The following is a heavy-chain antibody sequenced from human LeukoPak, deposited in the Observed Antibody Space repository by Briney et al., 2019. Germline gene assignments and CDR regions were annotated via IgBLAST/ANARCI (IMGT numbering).Heavy chain of an antibody. CDR3: ARSGKEWELPPNDY. Sequence: ASVKASCKASGYTFTSYGISWVRQAPGQGLEWMGWISAYNGNTNYAQKLQGRVTMTTDTSTSTAYMELSSLRSEDMAVYYCARSGKEWELPPNDYWGQGTLVTVSS. CDR1: GYTFTSYG. V-gene: IGHV1-18*03. J-gene: IGHJ4*02. D-gene: IGHD1-26*01. CDR2: ISAYNGNT.